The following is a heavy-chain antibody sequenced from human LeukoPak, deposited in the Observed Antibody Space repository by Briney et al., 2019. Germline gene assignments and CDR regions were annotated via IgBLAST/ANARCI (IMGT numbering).Heavy chain of an antibody. CDR2: IKEDGTET. V-gene: IGHV3-7*03. CDR1: GFIFRDYA. D-gene: IGHD5-24*01. Sequence: GGSLGLSCVVSGFIFRDYAMSWVRLAPGKGLEWVANIKEDGTETYYVDSVKGRFTISRDNAKNSLYLQMNSLRVEDTAVYYCAKEGRSLQTYWGQGTLVTVSS. J-gene: IGHJ4*02. CDR3: AKEGRSLQTY.